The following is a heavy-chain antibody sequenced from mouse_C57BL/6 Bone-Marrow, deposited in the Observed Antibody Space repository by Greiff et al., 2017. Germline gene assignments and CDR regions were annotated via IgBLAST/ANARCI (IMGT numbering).Heavy chain of an antibody. V-gene: IGHV1-64*01. CDR1: GYTFTSYW. CDR2: IHPNSGST. J-gene: IGHJ4*01. CDR3: ARESMGCYWYYAMDY. D-gene: IGHD2-10*02. Sequence: QVQLQQPGAELVKPGASVKLSCKASGYTFTSYWMHWVKQRPGQGLEWIGMIHPNSGSTNYNQKFKRKATLTVDKTSSTAYMQLSSMTSEDSAIYYFARESMGCYWYYAMDYWGQGTSVTVSS.